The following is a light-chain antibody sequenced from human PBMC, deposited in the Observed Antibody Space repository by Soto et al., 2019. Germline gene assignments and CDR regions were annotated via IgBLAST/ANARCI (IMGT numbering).Light chain of an antibody. CDR3: NSYTGSSTYV. J-gene: IGLJ1*01. Sequence: QSLLTQPPSVSGSPGQSVAISCTGTSSDVGSYNRVSWYQQPPGAAPKLMIYEVSNRPSGVPDRFSGSKSGNTASLTISGLQAEDEADYYCNSYTGSSTYVFGTGTKAPVL. CDR2: EVS. V-gene: IGLV2-18*02. CDR1: SSDVGSYNR.